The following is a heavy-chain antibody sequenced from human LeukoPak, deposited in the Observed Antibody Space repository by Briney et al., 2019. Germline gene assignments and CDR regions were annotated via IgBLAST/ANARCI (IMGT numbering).Heavy chain of an antibody. Sequence: ASVKVSCKASGYTFTGYYMHWVRQAPGQGLEWMGWINPNSGGTNYAQKFQGRVTMTRDTSISTAYMELSSLRSEDTAVYYCARAAISSSWYSFDYWGQGTLVTVSS. CDR3: ARAAISSSWYSFDY. D-gene: IGHD6-13*01. CDR1: GYTFTGYY. J-gene: IGHJ4*02. CDR2: INPNSGGT. V-gene: IGHV1-2*02.